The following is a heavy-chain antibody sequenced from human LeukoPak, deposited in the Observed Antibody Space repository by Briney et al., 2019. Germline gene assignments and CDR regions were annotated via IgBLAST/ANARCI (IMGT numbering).Heavy chain of an antibody. CDR2: ITGRGDST. CDR1: GLTLSSYA. D-gene: IGHD3-16*01. V-gene: IGHV3-23*01. Sequence: TGGSLRLSCAASGLTLSSYAMSWVRQAPGKGLEWVSSITGRGDSTFSPDSVKGRFTISRDNAKNSVYVQMNSLRAEDTAVYYCARGRTNDNWGQGTLVTVSS. CDR3: ARGRTNDN. J-gene: IGHJ4*02.